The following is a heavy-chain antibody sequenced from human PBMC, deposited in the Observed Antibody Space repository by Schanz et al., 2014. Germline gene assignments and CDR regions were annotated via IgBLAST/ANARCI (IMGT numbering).Heavy chain of an antibody. CDR3: VKDLQRELLRDDHYYGMDV. V-gene: IGHV3-66*01. CDR1: GFTVSNNY. Sequence: VQLVESGGGLVKPGGSLRLSCAASGFTVSNNYMSWVRQPPGKGLEWVSVLYNNGAAYYADSVKGRFTISRDNAKNSLYLQMNSLRAEDTAVYYCVKDLQRELLRDDHYYGMDVWGQGTTVTVSS. D-gene: IGHD1-26*01. CDR2: LYNNGAA. J-gene: IGHJ6*02.